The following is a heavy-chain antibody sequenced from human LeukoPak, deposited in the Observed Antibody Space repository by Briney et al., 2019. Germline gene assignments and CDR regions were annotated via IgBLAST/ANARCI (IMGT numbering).Heavy chain of an antibody. J-gene: IGHJ5*02. CDR1: GGSISSYY. CDR2: IYYSGST. Sequence: KPSETLSLTCTVSGGSISSYYWSWIRQPPGKGLEWIGYIYYSGSTNYNPSLKSRVTISVDTSKNQFSLKLSSVTAADTAVYYCARGYCSSTSCCTNWFDPWGQGTLVTVSS. V-gene: IGHV4-59*01. CDR3: ARGYCSSTSCCTNWFDP. D-gene: IGHD2-2*02.